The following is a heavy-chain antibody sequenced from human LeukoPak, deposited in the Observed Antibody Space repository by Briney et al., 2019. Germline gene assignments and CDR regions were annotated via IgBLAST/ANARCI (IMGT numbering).Heavy chain of an antibody. Sequence: ASVKVSCKTSGYTFTSYRISWVRQAHGRGLEWMGWISTYNANADYAERLQGRLTMTTDTSTGTAYMDLKSLRSDDTAVYYYARSVGAGVLRPPSDYWGQGTLVTVSS. CDR1: GYTFTSYR. CDR2: ISTYNANA. CDR3: ARSVGAGVLRPPSDY. D-gene: IGHD1-26*01. V-gene: IGHV1-18*04. J-gene: IGHJ4*02.